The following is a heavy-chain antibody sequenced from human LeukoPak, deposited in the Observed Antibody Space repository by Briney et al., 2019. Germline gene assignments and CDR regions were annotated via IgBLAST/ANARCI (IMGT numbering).Heavy chain of an antibody. CDR1: RFNFNDYY. CDR2: ISSSANDK. D-gene: IGHD6-6*01. CDR3: ASGSSSVGY. V-gene: IGHV3-11*01. J-gene: IGHJ4*02. Sequence: GGSLRLSCAASRFNFNDYYMSWIRQAPGKGLEWLSYISSSANDKYYADSVKGRFTISRDNAKNSLYLQMSSLRVEDTAVYYCASGSSSVGYWGQGTLVTVSS.